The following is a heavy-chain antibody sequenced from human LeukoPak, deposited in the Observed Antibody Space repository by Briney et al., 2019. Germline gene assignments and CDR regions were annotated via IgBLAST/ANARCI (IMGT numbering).Heavy chain of an antibody. D-gene: IGHD3-22*01. V-gene: IGHV3-13*01. J-gene: IGHJ4*02. CDR2: IGTAGDT. CDR1: GFTFSSYD. Sequence: GGSLRLSCAASGFTFSSYDMHWVRQATGKGLEWVSAIGTAGDTYYPGSVKGRFTISRENAKNSLYLQMNSLRAGDTAVYYCARERAYYDSSGYLTDEFDYWGQGTLVTVSS. CDR3: ARERAYYDSSGYLTDEFDY.